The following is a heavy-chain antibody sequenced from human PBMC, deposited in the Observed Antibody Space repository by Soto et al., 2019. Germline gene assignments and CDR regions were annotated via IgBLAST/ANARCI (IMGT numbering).Heavy chain of an antibody. Sequence: PGGSLRLSCAASGFTFSSYWMSWVRQAPGKGLEWVANIKQDGSEKYYVDSVKGRFTISRDNAKNSLYLQMNSLRAEDTAVYYCARERVVRPDIVVVPAAMPQDWFGPWGQGTLVTVSS. J-gene: IGHJ5*02. CDR3: ARERVVRPDIVVVPAAMPQDWFGP. CDR2: IKQDGSEK. D-gene: IGHD2-2*01. V-gene: IGHV3-7*05. CDR1: GFTFSSYW.